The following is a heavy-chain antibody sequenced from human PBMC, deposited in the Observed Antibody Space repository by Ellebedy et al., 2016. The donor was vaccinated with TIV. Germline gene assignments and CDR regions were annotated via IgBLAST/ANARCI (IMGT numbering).Heavy chain of an antibody. V-gene: IGHV4-39*02. D-gene: IGHD6-6*01. CDR3: ARETSRGARREVKYYGMDV. Sequence: MPSETLSLTCTVSGGSISSSSYYWGWIRQPPGTGLEWIGSIYYSGSTYYNPSLKSRVTISVDTSKNQFSLKLTSVTAADTAVYYCARETSRGARREVKYYGMDVWGQGTTVTVSS. J-gene: IGHJ6*02. CDR1: GGSISSSSYY. CDR2: IYYSGST.